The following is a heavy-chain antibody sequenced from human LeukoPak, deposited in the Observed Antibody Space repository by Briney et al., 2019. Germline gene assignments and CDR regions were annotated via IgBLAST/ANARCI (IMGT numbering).Heavy chain of an antibody. J-gene: IGHJ3*02. CDR3: ARALHYYDSSGYYPDAFDI. Sequence: GGSLRLSCAASGFTVSSNYMSWVRQAPGKGLEWVSVIYSGGSTYYADSVKGRFTISRDNSKNTLYLQMNSLRAEDTAVYYCARALHYYDSSGYYPDAFDIWGQGTMVTVSS. CDR2: IYSGGST. D-gene: IGHD3-22*01. CDR1: GFTVSSNY. V-gene: IGHV3-53*01.